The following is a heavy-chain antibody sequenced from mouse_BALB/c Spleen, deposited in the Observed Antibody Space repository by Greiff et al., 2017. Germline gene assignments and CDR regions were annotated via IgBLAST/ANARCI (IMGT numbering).Heavy chain of an antibody. D-gene: IGHD1-1*01. CDR1: GFSLTSSG. V-gene: IGHV2-9*02. Sequence: VKLMESGPGLVAPSQSLSITCTVSGFSLTSSGVHWVRQPPGQGLEWLGVIWAGGSTNYNSALMSRLSISKDNSKSQVFLKMNSLQTDDTAMYYCARAGLRYPHYYAMDYWGQGTSVTVSS. CDR2: IWAGGST. CDR3: ARAGLRYPHYYAMDY. J-gene: IGHJ4*01.